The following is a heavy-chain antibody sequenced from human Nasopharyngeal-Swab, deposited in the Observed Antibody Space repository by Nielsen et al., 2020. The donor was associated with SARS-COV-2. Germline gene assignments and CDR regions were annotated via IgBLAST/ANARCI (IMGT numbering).Heavy chain of an antibody. V-gene: IGHV1-3*01. D-gene: IGHD3-16*01. Sequence: WVRQAPGQRLEWMGWINPANGNTKYSQNFQGRVTITRDTSATTAYMDLSSLTSEDTAVYYCAMGGRGTYAYASVDYWGQGTLVTVSS. CDR3: AMGGRGTYAYASVDY. J-gene: IGHJ4*02. CDR2: INPANGNT.